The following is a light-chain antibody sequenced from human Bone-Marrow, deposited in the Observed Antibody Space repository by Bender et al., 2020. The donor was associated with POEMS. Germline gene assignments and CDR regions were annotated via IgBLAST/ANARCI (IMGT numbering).Light chain of an antibody. Sequence: QSALTQPASVSGSPGQSITITCTGTSSDVGGYNYVSWYQQHPGTAPKLMIYDVTYRPSGVSNRFSGSRSGNTASLTISWLQAEDEADYYCSSYTSSNTLVFGGGTKVTVL. CDR2: DVT. CDR3: SSYTSSNTLV. V-gene: IGLV2-14*03. CDR1: SSDVGGYNY. J-gene: IGLJ2*01.